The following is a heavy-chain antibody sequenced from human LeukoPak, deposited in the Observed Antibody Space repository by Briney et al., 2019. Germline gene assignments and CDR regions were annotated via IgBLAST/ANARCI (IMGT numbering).Heavy chain of an antibody. CDR3: ARDRGPRTGFMVREAYDY. CDR2: TKEEGSEK. V-gene: IGHV3-7*01. J-gene: IGHJ4*02. CDR1: GFTFSSYW. D-gene: IGHD3-10*01. Sequence: GGSLRLSCAVSGFTFSSYWMSWVRQAPGKGLEWVASTKEEGSEKHYVDSVKGRFTISRDNAKNSLYLQMNSLRAEDTAVYYCARDRGPRTGFMVREAYDYWGQGTLVTVSS.